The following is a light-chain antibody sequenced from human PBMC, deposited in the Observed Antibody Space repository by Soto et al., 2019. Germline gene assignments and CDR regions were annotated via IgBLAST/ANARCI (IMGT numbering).Light chain of an antibody. J-gene: IGKJ4*01. CDR3: QQRSNWLT. CDR1: QSVRSY. V-gene: IGKV3-11*01. Sequence: EIVLTQSPATLSLSPGERATLSCRASQSVRSYLAWYQQKPGQAPRLLIYDASNRATGIPARFSGSGSGTDFTLTISSLAPEYFAVYYCQQRSNWLTFGGGTKVEIK. CDR2: DAS.